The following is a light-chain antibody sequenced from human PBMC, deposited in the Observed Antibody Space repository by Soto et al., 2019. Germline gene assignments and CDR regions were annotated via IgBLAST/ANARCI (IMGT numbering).Light chain of an antibody. J-gene: IGLJ1*01. CDR3: SSYTNINTRACV. CDR1: ASDIGRYNY. V-gene: IGLV2-8*01. Sequence: QSALAQPPSASGSPGQSVTISCIGTASDIGRYNYVSWYQHHPGKAPKLIIYEVTKRPSGVPDRFSGSKSGNTASLTVSGLQADDEAEYYCSSYTNINTRACVFGTGTKVTVL. CDR2: EVT.